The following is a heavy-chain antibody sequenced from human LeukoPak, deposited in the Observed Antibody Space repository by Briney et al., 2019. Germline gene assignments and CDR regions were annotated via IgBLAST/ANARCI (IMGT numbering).Heavy chain of an antibody. CDR3: ARVLGGYSGYVDY. D-gene: IGHD1-26*01. CDR2: IYSGGST. J-gene: IGHJ4*02. V-gene: IGHV3-53*01. CDR1: GFTVSSNY. Sequence: GGSLRLSCAASGFTVSSNYMSWVRQAPGKGLEWVSVIYSGGSTYYADSVKGRFTISRDNSKNTLYLQMNSLRAEDTAVYYCARVLGGYSGYVDYWGQGTLVTVSS.